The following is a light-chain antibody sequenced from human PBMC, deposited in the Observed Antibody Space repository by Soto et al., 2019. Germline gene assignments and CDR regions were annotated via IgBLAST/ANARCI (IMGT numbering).Light chain of an antibody. CDR3: QHYGTSAL. V-gene: IGKV3-20*01. J-gene: IGKJ3*01. CDR2: GAS. CDR1: ESVSTSY. Sequence: EIVLTQSPGTLSLSPGERATLSCRASESVSTSYLAWYQQKPGQAPRLLIYGASGRATGIPDRFSVSASGTXXTLTXSRLEPEXFAVYYCQHYGTSALFGPGTKVDIK.